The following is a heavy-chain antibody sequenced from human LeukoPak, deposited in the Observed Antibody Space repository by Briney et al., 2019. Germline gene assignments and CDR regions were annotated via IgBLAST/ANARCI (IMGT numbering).Heavy chain of an antibody. CDR1: GFTFSSHA. V-gene: IGHV1-3*04. CDR2: INTDNGNT. D-gene: IGHD1-26*01. Sequence: RWASVKVSCRASGFTFSSHAIHWVRQAPGQRLEWMGWINTDNGNTKYSQSFQGRVTITRDTSANTAYMELSSLISEDTAVYYCASESVGNIYFDYWGQGALVTVSS. CDR3: ASESVGNIYFDY. J-gene: IGHJ4*02.